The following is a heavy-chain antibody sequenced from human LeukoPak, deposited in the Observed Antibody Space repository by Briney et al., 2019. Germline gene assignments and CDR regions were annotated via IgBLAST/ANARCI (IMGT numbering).Heavy chain of an antibody. J-gene: IGHJ5*02. Sequence: SQTLSLTRTVSGGSISSGGYYWSWIRQHPGKGLEWIGYIYYSGSTYYNPSLKSRVTISVDTSKNQFSLKLSSVTAADTAVYYCARDCSTVTNQPGLGFDPWGQGTLVTVSS. CDR1: GGSISSGGYY. D-gene: IGHD4-17*01. CDR2: IYYSGST. CDR3: ARDCSTVTNQPGLGFDP. V-gene: IGHV4-31*03.